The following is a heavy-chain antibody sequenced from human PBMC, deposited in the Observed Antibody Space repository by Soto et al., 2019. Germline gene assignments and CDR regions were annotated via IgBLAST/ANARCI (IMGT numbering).Heavy chain of an antibody. J-gene: IGHJ3*01. V-gene: IGHV3-74*01. D-gene: IGHD1-1*01. CDR2: ISSDGTTT. CDR1: GFTFSSYS. Sequence: HPGGSLRLSCAASGFTFSSYSMNWVRQALGKGLEWVSSISSDGTTTPYADSVKGRFTISRDNAKNTLYLQMHSLRAEDTALYFCVRDRGYPDSFDVWGRGTMVTVSS. CDR3: VRDRGYPDSFDV.